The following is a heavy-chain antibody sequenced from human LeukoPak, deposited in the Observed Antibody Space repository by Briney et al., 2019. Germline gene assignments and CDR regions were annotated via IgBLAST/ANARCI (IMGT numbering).Heavy chain of an antibody. J-gene: IGHJ4*02. CDR2: INPNSGGT. D-gene: IGHD3-22*01. V-gene: IGHV1-2*02. CDR3: ARDYSYDSSGSIDY. Sequence: ASVKVSCKASGYTFTGYYMHWVRQAPGQGLEWMGWINPNSGGTNYAQKFQGRVTVTRDTSISTAYMELSRLRSDDTAVYYCARDYSYDSSGSIDYWGQGTLVTVSS. CDR1: GYTFTGYY.